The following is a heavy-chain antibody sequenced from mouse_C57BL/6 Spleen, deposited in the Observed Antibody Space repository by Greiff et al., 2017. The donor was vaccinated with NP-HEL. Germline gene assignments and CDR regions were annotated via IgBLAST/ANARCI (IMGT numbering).Heavy chain of an antibody. CDR1: GYSFTGYF. CDR2: INPYNGDT. V-gene: IGHV1-20*01. D-gene: IGHD2-1*01. CDR3: ARGGAIYSGAMDY. Sequence: VHVKQSGPELVKPGDSVKISCKASGYSFTGYFMNWVMQSHGKSLEWIGRINPYNGDTFYNQKFKGKATLTVDKSSSTAHMELRSLTSEDSAVYYCARGGAIYSGAMDYWGQGTSVTVSS. J-gene: IGHJ4*01.